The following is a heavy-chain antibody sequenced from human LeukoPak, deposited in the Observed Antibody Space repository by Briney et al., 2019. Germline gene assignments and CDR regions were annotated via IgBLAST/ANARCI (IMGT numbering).Heavy chain of an antibody. D-gene: IGHD3-10*01. J-gene: IGHJ6*02. V-gene: IGHV3-21*01. Sequence: PGRSLRLSCAASGFTFSSYSMNWVRQAPGKGLEWVSFISSSRSFIYYRDSVKGRFTISRDNTKNSLYLQMNSLRAEDTAVYYCAREGKFSYGMDVWGQGTTVTVFS. CDR2: ISSSRSFI. CDR1: GFTFSSYS. CDR3: AREGKFSYGMDV.